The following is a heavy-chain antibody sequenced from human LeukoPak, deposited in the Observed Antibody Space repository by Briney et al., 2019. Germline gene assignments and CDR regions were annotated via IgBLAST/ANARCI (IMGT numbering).Heavy chain of an antibody. CDR3: ARAFLSGTTGFDY. D-gene: IGHD1-7*01. CDR2: IYPGDSNT. V-gene: IGHV5-51*01. Sequence: GESLKISCKGSGYSFTTYWIGWVRQMPAKGLEWMGIIYPGDSNTIYSPSFQGQVTISADKSISTAYLQWSSLKASDTAMYYCARAFLSGTTGFDYWGQGTLVTVSS. J-gene: IGHJ4*02. CDR1: GYSFTTYW.